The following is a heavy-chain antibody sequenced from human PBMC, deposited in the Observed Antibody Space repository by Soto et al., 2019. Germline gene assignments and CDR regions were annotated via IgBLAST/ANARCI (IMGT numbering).Heavy chain of an antibody. CDR3: SLNYYDSSGYFDY. V-gene: IGHV3-30*03. D-gene: IGHD3-22*01. CDR1: GFTFSSYG. CDR2: ISYDGSNK. J-gene: IGHJ4*02. Sequence: QVQLMESGGGVVQPGRSLRLSCAASGFTFSSYGMHWVRQAPGKGLEWVAVISYDGSNKYYADSVKGRFTISRDNSKNTLYLQMNSLRAEDTAVYYCSLNYYDSSGYFDYWGQGTLVTVSS.